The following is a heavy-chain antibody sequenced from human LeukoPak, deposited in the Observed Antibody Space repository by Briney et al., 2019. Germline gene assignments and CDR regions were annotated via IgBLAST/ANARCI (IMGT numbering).Heavy chain of an antibody. V-gene: IGHV4-30-4*01. CDR1: GASISSGDYY. CDR3: ARGRGVPYYYDSSGYYPADY. J-gene: IGHJ4*02. CDR2: IYYSGST. Sequence: SETLSLTCTVSGASISSGDYYWSWIRQPPGKGLECIGHIYYSGSTYYNPSLKSRVTISVDTSKNQFSLKLSSVTAADTAVYYCARGRGVPYYYDSSGYYPADYWGQGTLVTVSS. D-gene: IGHD3-22*01.